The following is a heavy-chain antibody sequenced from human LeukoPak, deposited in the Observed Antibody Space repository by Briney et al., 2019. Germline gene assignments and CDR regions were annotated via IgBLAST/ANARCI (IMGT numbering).Heavy chain of an antibody. CDR1: GGSISNYY. Sequence: QSSETLSLTCTVSGGSISNYYWSWIRQPPGKGLEWIGYIYDSGSANYNPSLRSRANISVDTSKSQLSLRLNSVTAADTAVYYCARLNRFGEIFADFWGQGTLVSVSS. D-gene: IGHD3-10*01. V-gene: IGHV4-59*01. CDR2: IYDSGSA. CDR3: ARLNRFGEIFADF. J-gene: IGHJ4*02.